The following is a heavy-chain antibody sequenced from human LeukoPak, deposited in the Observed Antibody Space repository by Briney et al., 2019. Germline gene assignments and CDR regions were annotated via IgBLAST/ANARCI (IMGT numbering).Heavy chain of an antibody. D-gene: IGHD3-22*01. CDR1: GFTFIPYD. Sequence: GGSLRLSCAASGFTFIPYDMHWVRQAPGKGLEWVAVISSDGSNKHYADSVKGRLTISRDNSKNTLYLQMNSLRAEDTAVYYCAKGYYDRSNLFDYWGQGTLVTVSS. V-gene: IGHV3-30*18. CDR3: AKGYYDRSNLFDY. CDR2: ISSDGSNK. J-gene: IGHJ4*02.